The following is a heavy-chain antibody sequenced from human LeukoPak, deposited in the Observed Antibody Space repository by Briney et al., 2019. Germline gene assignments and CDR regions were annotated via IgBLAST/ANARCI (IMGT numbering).Heavy chain of an antibody. Sequence: PETLPLTCAVYGGSFSGYYWSWIRQPPGKGLEWIGEINHSGSTNYNPSLKSRVTISVDTSKNQFSLKLSSVTAADTAVYYCARGNSWGQGTLVTVSS. V-gene: IGHV4-34*01. CDR3: ARGNS. J-gene: IGHJ5*02. CDR1: GGSFSGYY. CDR2: INHSGST.